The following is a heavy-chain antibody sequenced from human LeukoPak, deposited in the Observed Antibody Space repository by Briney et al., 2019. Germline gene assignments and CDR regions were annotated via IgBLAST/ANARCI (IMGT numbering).Heavy chain of an antibody. CDR3: AREWFGNFDY. D-gene: IGHD2-8*01. CDR2: INHSGST. J-gene: IGHJ4*02. CDR1: GGSFSGYY. Sequence: SETLSLTCAVYGGSFSGYYWSWIRQPPGKGLEWIGEINHSGSTNYNPSLKSRATISVDTSKNQFSLKLRSVTAADTAVYYCAREWFGNFDYWGQGTLVTVSS. V-gene: IGHV4-34*01.